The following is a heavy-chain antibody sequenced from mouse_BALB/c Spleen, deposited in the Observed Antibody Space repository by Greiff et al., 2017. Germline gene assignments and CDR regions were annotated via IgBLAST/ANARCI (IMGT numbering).Heavy chain of an antibody. D-gene: IGHD3-1*01. J-gene: IGHJ4*01. CDR3: ARDRELPMDY. Sequence: EVKVVESGGGLVKPGGSLKLSCAASGFTFSDYYMYWVRQTPEKRLEWVATISDGGSYTYYPDSVKGRFTISRDNAKNNLYLQMSSLKSEDTAMYYCARDRELPMDYWGQGTSVTVSS. CDR1: GFTFSDYY. V-gene: IGHV5-4*02. CDR2: ISDGGSYT.